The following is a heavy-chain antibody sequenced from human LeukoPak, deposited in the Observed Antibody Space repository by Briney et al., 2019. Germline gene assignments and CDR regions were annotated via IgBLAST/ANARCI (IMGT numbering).Heavy chain of an antibody. CDR3: ARRLTQYDCFDP. CDR2: TYYRSTWYN. J-gene: IGHJ5*02. V-gene: IGHV6-1*01. CDR1: GDIVSSNSVT. D-gene: IGHD2-2*01. Sequence: SQTLSLTCAISGDIVSSNSVTWNWIRQSPSRGLEWLGKTYYRSTWYNDYAVSVRGRITVNPDTSKNQFSLHLNSVTPEDTAVYYCARRLTQYDCFDPWGQGILVTVSS.